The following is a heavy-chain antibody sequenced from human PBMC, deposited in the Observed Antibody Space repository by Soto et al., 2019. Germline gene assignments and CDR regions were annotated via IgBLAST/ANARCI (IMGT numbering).Heavy chain of an antibody. CDR3: AAPGNYGASQGGLDY. J-gene: IGHJ4*02. CDR1: GFTFTSSA. V-gene: IGHV1-58*01. Sequence: QMQLVQSGPEVKKPGTSVKVSCKASGFTFTSSAVQWVRQARGQRLEWIGWIVVGSGNTNYAQKFQERVTITRDMSTSTAYMELSSLRSEDTAVYYCAAPGNYGASQGGLDYWGQGTLVTLSS. D-gene: IGHD4-17*01. CDR2: IVVGSGNT.